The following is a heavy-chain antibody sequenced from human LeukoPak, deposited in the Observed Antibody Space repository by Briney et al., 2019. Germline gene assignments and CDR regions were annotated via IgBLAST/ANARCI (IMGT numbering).Heavy chain of an antibody. CDR1: GGSISSYY. CDR2: IYTSGST. J-gene: IGHJ3*02. CDR3: ARGDSSSWYYDAFDI. Sequence: PSETLSLTCTVSGGSISSYYWSWIRQPAGKGLEWIGRIYTSGSTNYNPSLKSRVTMSVDTSKNQFSLKLSSVTAADTAVYYCARGDSSSWYYDAFDIWGQGTMVTVSS. V-gene: IGHV4-4*07. D-gene: IGHD6-13*01.